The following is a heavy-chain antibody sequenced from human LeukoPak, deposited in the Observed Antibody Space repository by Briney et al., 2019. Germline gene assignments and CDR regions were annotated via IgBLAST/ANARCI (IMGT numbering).Heavy chain of an antibody. CDR2: ISSSSSYI. Sequence: GGSLRLSCAASGFTFSSYTMKWVRQAPGKGLEWVSSISSSSSYIYYADSVKGRFTISRDNAKNSLYLQMNSLRAEDTAVYYCARDVFFDDSSGYYYWGQGTLVTVSS. CDR1: GFTFSSYT. D-gene: IGHD3-22*01. CDR3: ARDVFFDDSSGYYY. V-gene: IGHV3-21*01. J-gene: IGHJ4*02.